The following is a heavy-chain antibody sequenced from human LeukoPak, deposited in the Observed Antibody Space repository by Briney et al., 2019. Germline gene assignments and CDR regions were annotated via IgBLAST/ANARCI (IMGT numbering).Heavy chain of an antibody. CDR1: GFTFSSYG. D-gene: IGHD6-13*01. Sequence: GGSLRLSCAASGFTFSSYGMHWVRQAPGKGLEWVAVIWYDGSNKYYADSVKGRFTISRDNSKNTLYLQMNSLRAEDTAVYYCARDGDPYNSSWYLSYWGQGTLVTVSS. CDR3: ARDGDPYNSSWYLSY. CDR2: IWYDGSNK. J-gene: IGHJ4*02. V-gene: IGHV3-33*01.